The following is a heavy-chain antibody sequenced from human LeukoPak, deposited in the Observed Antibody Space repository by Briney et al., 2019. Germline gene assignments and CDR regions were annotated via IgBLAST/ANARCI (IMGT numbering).Heavy chain of an antibody. D-gene: IGHD6-6*01. V-gene: IGHV3-30-3*01. Sequence: GRSLRLSCAASGFTFSSYAMHWVRQAPGKGLEWLANLSYDGSNRYYADSVKGRFTISRDNSKNTLYLQMNSLRAEDTAVYYCARARDFDYWGQGTLVTVSS. CDR2: LSYDGSNR. CDR1: GFTFSSYA. CDR3: ARARDFDY. J-gene: IGHJ4*02.